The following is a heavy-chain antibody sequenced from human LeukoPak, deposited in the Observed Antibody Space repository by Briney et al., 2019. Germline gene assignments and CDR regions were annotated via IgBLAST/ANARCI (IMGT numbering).Heavy chain of an antibody. CDR1: GYTFTGYY. CDR2: INPNSGGT. Sequence: GASVKVSCKASGYTFTGYYTHWVRQAPGQGLEWMGWINPNSGGTNYAQKFQGRVTMTRDTSISTAYMELSRLRSDDTAVYYCATPFRSGSYKGYFDYWGQGTLVTVSS. V-gene: IGHV1-2*02. J-gene: IGHJ4*02. CDR3: ATPFRSGSYKGYFDY. D-gene: IGHD1-26*01.